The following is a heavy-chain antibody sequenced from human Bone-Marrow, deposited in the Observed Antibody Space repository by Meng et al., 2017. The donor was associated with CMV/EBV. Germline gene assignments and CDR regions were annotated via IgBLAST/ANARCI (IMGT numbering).Heavy chain of an antibody. V-gene: IGHV3-7*01. J-gene: IGHJ4*02. Sequence: GESLKISCAASGFTFRKYWMTWVWQAPGKGLEWVANINEDESEKYYVDSVKGRFTISRDNAEKSLYLQMNSLRAEDTAVYYCASTLTLDNWGQGTLVTVSS. CDR2: INEDESEK. CDR1: GFTFRKYW. CDR3: ASTLTLDN.